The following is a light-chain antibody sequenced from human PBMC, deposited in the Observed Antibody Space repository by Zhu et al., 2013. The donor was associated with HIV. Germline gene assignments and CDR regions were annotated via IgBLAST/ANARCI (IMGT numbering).Light chain of an antibody. CDR2: DAS. Sequence: DIQMTQSPSTLSASVGDRVTITCRASQSISSWLAWYQQKPGKAPKLLIYDASSLESGVPSRFGGSGSGTEFTLIIDSLEPDDFATYYCQQYNSWWTFGQGTKVEMK. CDR3: QQYNSWWT. V-gene: IGKV1-5*01. J-gene: IGKJ1*01. CDR1: QSISSW.